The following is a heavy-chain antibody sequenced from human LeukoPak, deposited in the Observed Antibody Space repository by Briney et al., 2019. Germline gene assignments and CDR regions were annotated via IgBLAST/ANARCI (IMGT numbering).Heavy chain of an antibody. CDR3: ARVMYSGFDFHPLDF. J-gene: IGHJ4*02. CDR1: GFTLSSYA. CDR2: ISYDGSHK. Sequence: TGRSLRLSCAASGFTLSSYAMHWDRQAPGRGLEWVAVISYDGSHKYYADSVKGRFTISRDNSENTLFLQVNSLRAEDTAVYYCARVMYSGFDFHPLDFWGQGTLVTVSS. D-gene: IGHD5-12*01. V-gene: IGHV3-30*01.